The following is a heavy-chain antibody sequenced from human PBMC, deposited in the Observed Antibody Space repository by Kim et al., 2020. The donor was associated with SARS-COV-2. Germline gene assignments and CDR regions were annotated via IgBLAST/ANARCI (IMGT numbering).Heavy chain of an antibody. V-gene: IGHV1-2*06. CDR3: ARGGGLAANDY. J-gene: IGHJ4*02. D-gene: IGHD3-16*01. Sequence: ASVKVSCKTSGYNFIDTYTHWVRQAPGQGLERLGRVNPTSGGTDYAQNFQGRVTMTGDTSISTVYMELSRLTSDDTAMYYCARGGGLAANDYWGQGTLLTVSS. CDR1: GYNFIDTY. CDR2: VNPTSGGT.